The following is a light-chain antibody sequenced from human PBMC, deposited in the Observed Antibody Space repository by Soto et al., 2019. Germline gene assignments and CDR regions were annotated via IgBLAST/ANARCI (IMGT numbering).Light chain of an antibody. CDR2: DTS. CDR1: QSVSRY. Sequence: EIVLTQSPATLSLSPGERATLSCRASQSVSRYLAWYQQKPGQAPRLLIYDTSNRAPGIPARFSGSGSGTDFTLTISSLEPEDFAVYFCQQRTKFLWTFGQGTKVDI. V-gene: IGKV3-11*01. J-gene: IGKJ1*01. CDR3: QQRTKFLWT.